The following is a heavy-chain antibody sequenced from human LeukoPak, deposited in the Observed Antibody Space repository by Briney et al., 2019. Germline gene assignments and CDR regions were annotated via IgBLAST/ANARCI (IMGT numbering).Heavy chain of an antibody. Sequence: GGSLRLSCAASGFTFSSYGMSWVRQAPGKGLGWVANIKKDGSEKYYVDSVKGRFTISRDNAKTSLYLQMNSLRAEDTAVYYCARVEDYDILTGYDYWGQGTLVTVSS. D-gene: IGHD3-9*01. CDR3: ARVEDYDILTGYDY. CDR2: IKKDGSEK. V-gene: IGHV3-7*01. J-gene: IGHJ4*02. CDR1: GFTFSSYG.